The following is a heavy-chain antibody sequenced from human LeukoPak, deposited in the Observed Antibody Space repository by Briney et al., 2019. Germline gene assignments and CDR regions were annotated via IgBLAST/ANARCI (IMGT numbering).Heavy chain of an antibody. J-gene: IGHJ4*02. CDR3: AKDSGRIVVHYYFDY. Sequence: GGSLRLSCAASGFTFDDYAMHWVWQAPGNGLEWVSGISWNSGSIGYADSVKGRFTISRDNAKNSLYLQMNSLRAEDTALYYCAKDSGRIVVHYYFDYWGQGTLVTVSS. D-gene: IGHD1-26*01. CDR1: GFTFDDYA. V-gene: IGHV3-9*01. CDR2: ISWNSGSI.